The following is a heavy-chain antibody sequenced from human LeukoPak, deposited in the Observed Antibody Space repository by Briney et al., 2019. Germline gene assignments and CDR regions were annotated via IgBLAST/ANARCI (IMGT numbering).Heavy chain of an antibody. J-gene: IGHJ4*02. CDR3: AKDYSESGSVGY. CDR1: GFTFDDYA. Sequence: SGGSLRLSCAASGFTFDDYAMHWVRQAPGKGLEWVSGISWNSGSIGYADSVKGRFTISRDNAKNSLYLQMNSLRAEDTALYYCAKDYSESGSVGYWGQGTLVTVSS. D-gene: IGHD2-15*01. CDR2: ISWNSGSI. V-gene: IGHV3-9*01.